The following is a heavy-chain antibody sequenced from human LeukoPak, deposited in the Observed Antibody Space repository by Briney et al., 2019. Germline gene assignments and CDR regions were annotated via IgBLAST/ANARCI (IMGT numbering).Heavy chain of an antibody. Sequence: PSETLSLTCPVSGGSISSYYWSWIRQPAGKGLEWIGRFYTSGRTNYNPSLKSRVTMSVDTSKNQFSLKLSSVTAADTAVYYCARDDEVARFDYWGQGTLVTVSS. D-gene: IGHD2-15*01. CDR1: GGSISSYY. J-gene: IGHJ4*02. CDR3: ARDDEVARFDY. V-gene: IGHV4-4*07. CDR2: FYTSGRT.